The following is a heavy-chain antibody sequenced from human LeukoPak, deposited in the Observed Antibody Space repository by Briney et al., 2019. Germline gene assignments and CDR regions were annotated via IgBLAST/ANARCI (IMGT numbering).Heavy chain of an antibody. J-gene: IGHJ4*02. Sequence: GGSLRLSCAASGFTFDDYGMSWVRHAPGKGLEWVSAISGSGGSTYYADSVRGRFTISRDNSKNTLYLQMSSLRADDTAVYYCAKDRCLTTTCYVDYWGQGTLVTVSS. D-gene: IGHD2-2*01. CDR3: AKDRCLTTTCYVDY. V-gene: IGHV3-23*01. CDR1: GFTFDDYG. CDR2: ISGSGGST.